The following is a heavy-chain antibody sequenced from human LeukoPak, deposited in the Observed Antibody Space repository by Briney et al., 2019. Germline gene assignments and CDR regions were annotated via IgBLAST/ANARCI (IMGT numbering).Heavy chain of an antibody. D-gene: IGHD1-26*01. CDR1: GFTFSTYA. Sequence: GGSLTLSCSASGFTFSTYAVSWVRQAPGEGREWVSAIGGSGGTTYYADSVKGRFTISRDNSKNTLYLQMNSLRAEDAAVYYCAQVGDTGYWGRGTLVTVSS. CDR2: IGGSGGTT. V-gene: IGHV3-23*01. CDR3: AQVGDTGY. J-gene: IGHJ4*02.